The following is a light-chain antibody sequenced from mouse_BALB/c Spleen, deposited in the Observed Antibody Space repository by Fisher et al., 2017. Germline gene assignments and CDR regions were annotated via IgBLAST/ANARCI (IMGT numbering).Light chain of an antibody. CDR1: SSVSY. CDR3: FQGSGYPLT. Sequence: DIVLTQSTAILSASPGEKVTMTCRASSSVSYMHWYQQKSSTSPKLWIYDTSKLASGVPGRFSGSGSGNSYSLTISSMEAEDVATYYCFQGSGYPLTFGAGTKLELK. J-gene: IGKJ5*01. CDR2: DTS. V-gene: IGKV4-63*01.